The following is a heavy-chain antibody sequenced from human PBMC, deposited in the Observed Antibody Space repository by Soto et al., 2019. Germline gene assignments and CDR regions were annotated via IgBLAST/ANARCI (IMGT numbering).Heavy chain of an antibody. J-gene: IGHJ4*02. CDR1: GITFGNYA. Sequence: GGSLRLSCTVSGITFGNYAMSWVRQAPGKGLQWVSTIDTSGRNTYYADSVKGRVTISRDNSKNTLYLQVSSLRDDDTAVYYCAFDYWGQGTLVNVS. CDR2: IDTSGRNT. CDR3: AFDY. V-gene: IGHV3-23*05.